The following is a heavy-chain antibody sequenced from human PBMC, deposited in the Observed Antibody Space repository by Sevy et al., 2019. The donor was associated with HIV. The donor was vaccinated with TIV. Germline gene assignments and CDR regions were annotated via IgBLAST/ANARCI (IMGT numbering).Heavy chain of an antibody. J-gene: IGHJ3*02. CDR3: AREYTGYPFDI. D-gene: IGHD3-9*01. Sequence: SETLSLTCTVSGGSITNYYWGWIRQPAGKGLEWIGRIYSSGSTTYNPSFKSRVTMSADTSKNQVSLILSSVTAADTAVYYCAREYTGYPFDIWVQGTMVTVSS. V-gene: IGHV4-4*07. CDR1: GGSITNYY. CDR2: IYSSGST.